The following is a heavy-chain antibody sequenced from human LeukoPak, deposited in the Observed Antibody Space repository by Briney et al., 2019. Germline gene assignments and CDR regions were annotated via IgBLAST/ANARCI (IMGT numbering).Heavy chain of an antibody. CDR3: AKDDAWGRFQH. J-gene: IGHJ1*01. CDR2: IKAKAHGGTI. V-gene: IGHV3-15*01. CDR1: GFTFINAW. Sequence: PGGSLRLSCAASGFTFINAWMAWVRQAPGKGLEWVGRIKAKAHGGTIEYAAPVKGRFTISRDDSKNTLYLQMNSLKTEDTAVYYCAKDDAWGRFQHWGQGTLVTVSS. D-gene: IGHD3-16*01.